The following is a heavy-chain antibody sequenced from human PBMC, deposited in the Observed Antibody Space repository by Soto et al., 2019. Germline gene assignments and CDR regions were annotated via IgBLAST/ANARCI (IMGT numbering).Heavy chain of an antibody. Sequence: PSETLSLTCGVSGDSISNSRFYWAWIRQPPGKGLEWIGSIYHSGNAYYNPSLKSRVTISVDRSKNQFSLKLSSVTAADTAVYYCAAGGGLPRYYWGQGTLVTVSS. CDR2: IYHSGNA. CDR3: AAGGGLPRYY. CDR1: GDSISNSRFY. J-gene: IGHJ4*02. D-gene: IGHD5-12*01. V-gene: IGHV4-39*07.